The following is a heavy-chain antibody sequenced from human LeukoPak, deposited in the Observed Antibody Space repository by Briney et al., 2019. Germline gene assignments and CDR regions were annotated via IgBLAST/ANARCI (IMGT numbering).Heavy chain of an antibody. CDR3: AVYSSGWYGENYYFDY. J-gene: IGHJ4*02. CDR2: IIPIFGTA. D-gene: IGHD6-19*01. CDR1: GGTFSSYA. Sequence: ASVKVSCKASGGTFSSYAIRWMRQAPGQGLEWMGRIIPIFGTANYAQKFQGRVTITTDESTSTAYMELSSLRSEDTAVYYCAVYSSGWYGENYYFDYWGQGTLVTVSS. V-gene: IGHV1-69*05.